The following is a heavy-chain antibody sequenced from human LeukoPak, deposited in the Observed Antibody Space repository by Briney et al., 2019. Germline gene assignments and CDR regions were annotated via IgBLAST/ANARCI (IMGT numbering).Heavy chain of an antibody. V-gene: IGHV4-31*03. J-gene: IGHJ5*02. CDR1: GGSISSGGYY. CDR3: ARDLRTVTTNWFDP. D-gene: IGHD4-11*01. CDR2: IYYSGST. Sequence: SQTLSLTCTVSGGSISSGGYYWSWIRQHPGKGLEWIGYIYYSGSTYYNPSLKSRVTISVDTSKNQFSLKLSSVTAADTAVYYCARDLRTVTTNWFDPWGQGTLVTVSS.